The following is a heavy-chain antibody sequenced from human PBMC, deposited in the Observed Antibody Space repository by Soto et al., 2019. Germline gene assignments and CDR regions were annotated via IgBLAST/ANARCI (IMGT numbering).Heavy chain of an antibody. CDR1: GGSFSGYY. D-gene: IGHD3-16*02. CDR2: INHSGST. CDR3: ASDYMITFGGVIVIPWYGMDV. Sequence: SETLSLTSAVYGGSFSGYYWSWIRQPPGKGLEWIGEINHSGSTNYNPSLKSRVTISVDTSKNQFSLKLSSVTAADTAVYYCASDYMITFGGVIVIPWYGMDVWGQGTTVTVSS. J-gene: IGHJ6*02. V-gene: IGHV4-34*01.